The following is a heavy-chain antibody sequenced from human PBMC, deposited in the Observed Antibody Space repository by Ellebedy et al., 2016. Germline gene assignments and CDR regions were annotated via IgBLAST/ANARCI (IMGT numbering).Heavy chain of an antibody. CDR1: GGSISSYY. Sequence: SETLSLTCTVSGGSISSYYWSWIQQPPGKGLEWIGYIYYSGSTNYNPSLKSRVTISVDTSKKQFSLKLSSVTAADTAVYYCARDSPYGSGTYYFDYWGQGTLVTVSS. J-gene: IGHJ4*02. V-gene: IGHV4-59*01. D-gene: IGHD3-10*01. CDR3: ARDSPYGSGTYYFDY. CDR2: IYYSGST.